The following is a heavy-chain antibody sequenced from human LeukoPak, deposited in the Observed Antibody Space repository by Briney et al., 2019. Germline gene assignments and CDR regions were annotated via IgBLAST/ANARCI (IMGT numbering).Heavy chain of an antibody. J-gene: IGHJ4*02. D-gene: IGHD2-15*01. CDR3: ASTPSEYCSGGSCHSFDY. CDR2: INHSGST. Sequence: SETLSLTCAVYGGSFSGYYWSWIRQPPGKGVEWIGEINHSGSTNYNPSLKSRVTISVDTSKNQFSLKLSSVTAADTAVYYCASTPSEYCSGGSCHSFDYWGQGTLVTVSS. CDR1: GGSFSGYY. V-gene: IGHV4-34*01.